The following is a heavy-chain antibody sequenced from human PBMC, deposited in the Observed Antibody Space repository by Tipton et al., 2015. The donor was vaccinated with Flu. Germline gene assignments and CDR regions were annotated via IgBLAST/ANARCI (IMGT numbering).Heavy chain of an antibody. J-gene: IGHJ3*02. CDR2: INHSGST. CDR3: ARRKAAKAAFDI. D-gene: IGHD2-15*01. Sequence: TLSLTCAVYGGSFSGYYWSWIRQPPGKGLEWIGEINHSGSTNYNPSLKSRVTILVDTSKNQFSLKLSSVTAADTAVYYCARRKAAKAAFDIWGQGTMVTVSS. CDR1: GGSFSGYY. V-gene: IGHV4-34*01.